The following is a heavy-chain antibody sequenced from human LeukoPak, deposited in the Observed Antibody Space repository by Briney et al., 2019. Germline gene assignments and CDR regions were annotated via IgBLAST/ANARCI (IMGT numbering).Heavy chain of an antibody. CDR2: ISGSGNTT. CDR3: ARDLSVARNYGMDV. Sequence: GGSLRLSCAASGFTFNSFEMNWVRQAPGKGLEWVSYISGSGNTTYYAESVQGRFTISRDNAKNSLYLQMSSLRAEDTAVYYCARDLSVARNYGMDVWGQGTTVTVSS. D-gene: IGHD6-19*01. V-gene: IGHV3-48*03. J-gene: IGHJ6*02. CDR1: GFTFNSFE.